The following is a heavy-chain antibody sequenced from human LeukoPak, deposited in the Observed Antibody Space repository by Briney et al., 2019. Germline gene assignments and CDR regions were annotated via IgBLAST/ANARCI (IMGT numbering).Heavy chain of an antibody. D-gene: IGHD2-15*01. CDR2: ISYDGSNQ. CDR1: GFXFSNYA. J-gene: IGHJ4*02. V-gene: IGHV3-30-3*01. Sequence: GGSLRLSCAASGFXFSNYAIHWVRQAPGKGLEWVAVISYDGSNQYYADSVKGRFTISRDNSKNTLYLQMNSLRTEDSAVYYCARENIAADYWGQGTLVTVSS. CDR3: ARENIAADY.